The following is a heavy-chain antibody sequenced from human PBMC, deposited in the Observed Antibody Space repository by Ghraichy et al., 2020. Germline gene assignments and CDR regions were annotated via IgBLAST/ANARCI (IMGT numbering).Heavy chain of an antibody. Sequence: SETLSLTCTVSGGSISSGGYYWSWIRQHPGKGLEWIGYIYYSGSTYYNPSLKSRVTISVDTSKNQFSLKLSSVTAADTAVYYCARGTPTVTHPIDYWGQGTLVTVSS. CDR2: IYYSGST. D-gene: IGHD4-17*01. J-gene: IGHJ4*02. V-gene: IGHV4-31*03. CDR3: ARGTPTVTHPIDY. CDR1: GGSISSGGYY.